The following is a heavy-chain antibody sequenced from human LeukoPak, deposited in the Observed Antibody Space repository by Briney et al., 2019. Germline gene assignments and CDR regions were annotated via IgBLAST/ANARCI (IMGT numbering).Heavy chain of an antibody. Sequence: SVKVSCKASGGTFSSYAISWVRQAPGQGLEWMGGIIPIFGTANYAQKFQGRVTITADESTSTAYMELSSLRSEDTAVYYCARNRKYGSGSYYGDYWGQGTLVTVSS. V-gene: IGHV1-69*01. CDR1: GGTFSSYA. J-gene: IGHJ4*02. CDR3: ARNRKYGSGSYYGDY. D-gene: IGHD3-10*01. CDR2: IIPIFGTA.